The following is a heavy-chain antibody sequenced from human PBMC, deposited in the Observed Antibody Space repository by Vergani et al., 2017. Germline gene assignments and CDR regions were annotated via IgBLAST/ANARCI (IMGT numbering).Heavy chain of an antibody. CDR2: IRADTGDT. CDR3: ASDGTYYYGSGSFYLFDY. V-gene: IGHV1-18*04. Sequence: QVQLVQSGPEVKRPGASVKVSCKTSGYTFFNYGVNWIRRAPGQGFELLGWIRADTGDTKYSERLQDRVTLTTDSSTNTAYMELRSLKSDDTAVYYCASDGTYYYGSGSFYLFDYWGQGTLVTVSS. D-gene: IGHD3-10*01. J-gene: IGHJ4*02. CDR1: GYTFFNYG.